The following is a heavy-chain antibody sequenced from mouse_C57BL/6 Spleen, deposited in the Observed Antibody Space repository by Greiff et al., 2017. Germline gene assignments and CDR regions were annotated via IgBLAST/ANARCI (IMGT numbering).Heavy chain of an antibody. CDR3: ARPGTRGAMDY. D-gene: IGHD4-1*01. Sequence: EVMLVESGGGLVKPGGSLKLSCAASGFTFSDYGMHWVRQAPEKGLEWVAYISSGSSTIYYADTVKGRFTISRDNAKNTLFLQMTSLRSEDTAMYYCARPGTRGAMDYWGQGTSVTVSS. CDR2: ISSGSSTI. V-gene: IGHV5-17*01. J-gene: IGHJ4*01. CDR1: GFTFSDYG.